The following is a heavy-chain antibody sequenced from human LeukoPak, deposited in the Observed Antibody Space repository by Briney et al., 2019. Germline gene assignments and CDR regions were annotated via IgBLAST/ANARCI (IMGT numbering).Heavy chain of an antibody. D-gene: IGHD3-3*01. Sequence: GASVKVSCKASGYTFTSYGFSWVRLAPGQGLEWMGWISAYNGNTNYPQKLQGRATMTTDTSTSTAYMELRSLRSDDTAVYYCARSGDFWSALNLGYWGQGTLVTVSS. V-gene: IGHV1-18*01. CDR1: GYTFTSYG. CDR3: ARSGDFWSALNLGY. CDR2: ISAYNGNT. J-gene: IGHJ4*02.